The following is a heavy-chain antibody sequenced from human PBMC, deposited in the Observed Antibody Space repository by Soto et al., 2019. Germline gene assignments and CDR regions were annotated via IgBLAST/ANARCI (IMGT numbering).Heavy chain of an antibody. J-gene: IGHJ4*02. Sequence: QVQLVQSGAEVKKPGASVKVSCKASGYTFTSYGISWVRQAPGQGLEWMGWISVYNGNTNYAQNCKCRVTMTTDTSTSTVYMELRSLRSDDTAVYYCSREYYDGSGPWYWGQVTLVTVSS. D-gene: IGHD3-10*01. CDR1: GYTFTSYG. CDR3: SREYYDGSGPWY. CDR2: ISVYNGNT. V-gene: IGHV1-18*01.